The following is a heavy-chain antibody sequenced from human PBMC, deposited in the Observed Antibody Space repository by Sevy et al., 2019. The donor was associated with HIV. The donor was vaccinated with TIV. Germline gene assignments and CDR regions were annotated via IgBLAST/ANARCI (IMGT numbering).Heavy chain of an antibody. J-gene: IGHJ4*02. CDR2: MNHSGTV. V-gene: IGHV4-34*01. D-gene: IGHD4-17*01. Sequence: SETLSLTCGVFGGTFVGHYWTGIRQTPGKGLEWIGGMNHSGTVNYNPSLKSRVTISVDTSNNQFSLRLNSVTAADTAVYYCARTATVTISALDYWGQGTLVTVSS. CDR1: GGTFVGHY. CDR3: ARTATVTISALDY.